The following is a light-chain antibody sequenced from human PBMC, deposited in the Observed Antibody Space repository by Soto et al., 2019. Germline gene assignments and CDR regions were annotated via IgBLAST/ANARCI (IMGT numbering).Light chain of an antibody. CDR3: QQYANWPKT. J-gene: IGKJ1*01. CDR1: QSVSNK. CDR2: AAS. V-gene: IGKV3-15*01. Sequence: VMTQSPATLSVSPVERATLSCRASQSVSNKLVWYQQKPGQAPRLLIYAASTRATGIPARFSGSGSETEFTLTISSLQSEDLAVYYCQQYANWPKTFGQGTKVDIK.